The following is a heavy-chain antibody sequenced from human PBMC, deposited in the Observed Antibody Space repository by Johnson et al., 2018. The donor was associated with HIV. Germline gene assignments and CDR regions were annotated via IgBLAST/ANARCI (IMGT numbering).Heavy chain of an antibody. CDR3: AKATVPTRVLIAFDI. CDR1: GFTFDDYA. V-gene: IGHV3-9*01. CDR2: ISWNSGSI. J-gene: IGHJ3*02. D-gene: IGHD3-9*01. Sequence: VQLVESGGGVVQPGRSLRLSCAASGFTFDDYAMHWVRQAPGKGLEWVSGISWNSGSIGYADSVKGRFTISRDNAKNSLYLQMNSLRAEDTALYYCAKATVPTRVLIAFDIWGQGTMVTVSS.